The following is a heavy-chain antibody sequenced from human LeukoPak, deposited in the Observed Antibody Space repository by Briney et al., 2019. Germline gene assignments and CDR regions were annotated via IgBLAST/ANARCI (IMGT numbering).Heavy chain of an antibody. J-gene: IGHJ4*02. Sequence: PGGSLRLYCAASGFTFSSYAMHWVRQAPGKGLEWVAVISYDGSNKYYADSVKGRFTISRDNSKNTLYLQMNSLRAEDTAVYYCARESSSSLTFFDYWGQGTLVTVSS. CDR3: ARESSSSLTFFDY. V-gene: IGHV3-30-3*01. CDR1: GFTFSSYA. D-gene: IGHD6-6*01. CDR2: ISYDGSNK.